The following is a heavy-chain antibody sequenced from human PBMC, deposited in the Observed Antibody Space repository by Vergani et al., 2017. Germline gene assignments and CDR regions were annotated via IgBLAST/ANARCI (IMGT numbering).Heavy chain of an antibody. CDR2: ISSSSSYI. Sequence: EVQLVESGGGLVKPGGSLRLSCAASGFTFSSYSMNWVRQAPGKGLEWVSSISSSSSYIYYADSVKGRFTISRDNAKYSLYLQMNSLRAEDTAVYYCARDHVVVRGVIGFGMDVWGQGTTVTVSS. CDR3: ARDHVVVRGVIGFGMDV. CDR1: GFTFSSYS. V-gene: IGHV3-21*01. J-gene: IGHJ6*02. D-gene: IGHD3-10*01.